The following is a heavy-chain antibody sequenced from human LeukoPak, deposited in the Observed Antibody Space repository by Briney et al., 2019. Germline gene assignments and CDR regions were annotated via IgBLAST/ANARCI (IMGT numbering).Heavy chain of an antibody. D-gene: IGHD2-21*01. CDR2: ISSSGSTI. J-gene: IGHJ4*02. CDR1: GFTFSDYY. V-gene: IGHV3-11*01. CDR3: AREGGHEYCGGDCYPSPIDY. Sequence: GGSLRLSCAASGFTFSDYYMSWIRQAPGKGLEWVSYISSSGSTIYYADSVKGRFTISRDNAKNSLYLQMNSLRAEDTAVYYCAREGGHEYCGGDCYPSPIDYWGQGTLVTVSS.